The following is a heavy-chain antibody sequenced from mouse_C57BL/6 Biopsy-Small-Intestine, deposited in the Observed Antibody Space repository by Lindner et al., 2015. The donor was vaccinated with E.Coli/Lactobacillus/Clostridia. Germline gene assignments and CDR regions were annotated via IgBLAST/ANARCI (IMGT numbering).Heavy chain of an antibody. J-gene: IGHJ4*01. Sequence: SVKVSCKSSGYTYTNYGITWVRQAPGQGPEWMGWIRASNGNISYAQKFQGRVTMTTDRSASTAYMELRSLRADDTAVYYCARGRNSGTYSPLDYWGQGTLVTVSS. CDR2: IRASNGNI. D-gene: IGHD2-1*01. CDR3: ARGRNSGTYSPLDY. CDR1: GYTYTNYG. V-gene: IGHV1-74*01.